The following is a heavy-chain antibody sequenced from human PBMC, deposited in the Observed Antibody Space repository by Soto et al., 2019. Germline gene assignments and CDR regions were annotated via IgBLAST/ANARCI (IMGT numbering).Heavy chain of an antibody. CDR2: IIPIFGTA. Sequence: QVQLVQSGAEVKKPGSSVKVSCKASGGTFSSYAISWVRQAPGQGLEWMGGIIPIFGTANYAQKFQGRVTITADEFTSTAYMELSSLRSGDPDVFSCARAGAAADCDYWGQGTLVTVSS. CDR1: GGTFSSYA. V-gene: IGHV1-69*12. J-gene: IGHJ4*02. CDR3: ARAGAAADCDY. D-gene: IGHD6-13*01.